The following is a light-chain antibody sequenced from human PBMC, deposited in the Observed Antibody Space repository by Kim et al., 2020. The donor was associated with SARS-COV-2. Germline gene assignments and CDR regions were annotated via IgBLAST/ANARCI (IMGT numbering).Light chain of an antibody. Sequence: QSALTQPPSASGSPGQSVTISCTGTSSDVGGYNYVSWYQQHPGKAPKLMIYEVSKRPSGVPDRFSGSKSGNTDSLTVSGLQAEDEADYYCSSYAGSNNFPYFFGTGTKVTVL. CDR1: SSDVGGYNY. CDR2: EVS. J-gene: IGLJ1*01. V-gene: IGLV2-8*01. CDR3: SSYAGSNNFPYF.